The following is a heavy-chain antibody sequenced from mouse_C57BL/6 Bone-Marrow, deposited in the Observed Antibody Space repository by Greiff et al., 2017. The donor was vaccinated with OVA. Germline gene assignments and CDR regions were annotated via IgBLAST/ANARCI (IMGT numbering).Heavy chain of an antibody. J-gene: IGHJ2*01. CDR2: IYPRSGNT. V-gene: IGHV1-81*01. Sequence: QVHVKQSGAELARPGASVKLSCKASGYTFTSYGISWVKQRTGQGLEWIGEIYPRSGNTYYNEKFKGKATLTADKSSSTAYMELRSLTSEDSAVYFCARVIQLGPLLFDYWGQGTTLTVSS. CDR1: GYTFTSYG. D-gene: IGHD4-1*02. CDR3: ARVIQLGPLLFDY.